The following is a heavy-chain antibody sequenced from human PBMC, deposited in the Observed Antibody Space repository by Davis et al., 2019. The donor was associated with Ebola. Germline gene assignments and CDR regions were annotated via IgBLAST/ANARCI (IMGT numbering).Heavy chain of an antibody. CDR1: GLTFSSLG. Sequence: GESLKISCATSGLTFSSLGMSWVRQAPGKGLEWVATIKKDGIQKYYVDSVKGRFIISRDNAKNSLYLQMNSLRAEDTAVYYCARDSRGYYYYYGMDVWGQGTTVTVSS. CDR2: IKKDGIQK. V-gene: IGHV3-7*01. D-gene: IGHD2-15*01. CDR3: ARDSRGYYYYYGMDV. J-gene: IGHJ6*02.